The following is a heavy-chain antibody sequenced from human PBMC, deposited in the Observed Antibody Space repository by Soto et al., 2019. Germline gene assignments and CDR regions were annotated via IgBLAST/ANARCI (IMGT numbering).Heavy chain of an antibody. CDR3: AKDVVVVVTASNWFDP. CDR1: AFTFNSYA. CDR2: ISGRGDNT. V-gene: IGHV3-23*01. Sequence: LGLSCAASAFTFNSYAMNWVRQAPGKGLEWVSGISGRGDNTYYADSVKGRFTISRDNSKNTLYLQMTSLRAEDTAVYYCAKDVVVVVTASNWFDPWGQGTLVTVSS. J-gene: IGHJ5*02. D-gene: IGHD2-15*01.